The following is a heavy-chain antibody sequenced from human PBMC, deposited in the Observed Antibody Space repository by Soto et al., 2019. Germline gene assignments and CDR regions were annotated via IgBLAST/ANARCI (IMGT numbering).Heavy chain of an antibody. CDR1: EFTFSTYW. CDR3: AGGSGWESGS. D-gene: IGHD6-19*01. V-gene: IGHV3-7*02. Sequence: EVQLVESGGGLVQPGGSLRLSCAVSEFTFSTYWMTWVRQAPGKGLEWVANIKQDGSEKNYLESLRGRFTISSDNAKKSLYLEMNSLRAEDTAVYYGAGGSGWESGSWCQGTLFTVS. J-gene: IGHJ4*02. CDR2: IKQDGSEK.